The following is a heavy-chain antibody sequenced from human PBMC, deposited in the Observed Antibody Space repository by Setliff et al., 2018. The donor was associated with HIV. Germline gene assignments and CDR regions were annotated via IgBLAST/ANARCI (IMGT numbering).Heavy chain of an antibody. Sequence: ASVKVSCKASGYTFTSYGMNWVRQAPGQGLEWMGWINTYTGNPTYAQDFTGRFVFSLDTSVSTAYLQISSLKAEDIAVYYCARDFLGDPDWSLDYWGQGTLVTVSS. CDR3: ARDFLGDPDWSLDY. CDR1: GYTFTSYG. D-gene: IGHD3-9*01. CDR2: INTYTGNP. V-gene: IGHV7-4-1*02. J-gene: IGHJ4*02.